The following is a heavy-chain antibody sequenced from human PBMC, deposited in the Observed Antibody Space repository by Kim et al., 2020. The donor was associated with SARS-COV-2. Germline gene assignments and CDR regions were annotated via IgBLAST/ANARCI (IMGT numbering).Heavy chain of an antibody. CDR3: AKRREAVATYFAQ. V-gene: IGHV3-23*01. CDR1: GFIFGQYG. D-gene: IGHD6-19*01. CDR2: VSGAGDST. Sequence: GGSLRLSCEASGFIFGQYGMSWVRQGPGMGMEWVATVSGAGDSTYYADSVKGRFTISRDNNNNRLFLQMSRLTVEDTAVYYCAKRREAVATYFAQWGQGTLVSVSS. J-gene: IGHJ1*01.